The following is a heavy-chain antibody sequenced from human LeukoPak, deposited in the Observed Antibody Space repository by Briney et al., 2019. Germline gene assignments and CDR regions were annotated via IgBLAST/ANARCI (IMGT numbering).Heavy chain of an antibody. J-gene: IGHJ5*02. Sequence: GGSLRLSCAASGFTFSDYYMSWIRQAPGKGLEWVSYIRSSSSYTNYADSVKGRFTISRDNAKNSLYLQMNSLRAEDTAVYYCARDSPSDFWSRYNWFDPWGQGTLVTVSS. V-gene: IGHV3-11*06. CDR3: ARDSPSDFWSRYNWFDP. CDR2: IRSSSSYT. CDR1: GFTFSDYY. D-gene: IGHD3-3*01.